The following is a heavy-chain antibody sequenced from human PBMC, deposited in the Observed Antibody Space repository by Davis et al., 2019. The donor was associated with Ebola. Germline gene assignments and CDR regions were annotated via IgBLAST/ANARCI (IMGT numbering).Heavy chain of an antibody. V-gene: IGHV1-2*04. CDR3: ARSALRQQLTFDI. CDR1: GYTFTGYY. J-gene: IGHJ3*02. CDR2: INPNSGGT. D-gene: IGHD6-13*01. Sequence: ASVKVSCKASGYTFTGYYLHWVRQAPGQGLEWMGWINPNSGGTNYAQKFQGWVTMTRDTSISTAYMELSRLRSDDTAVYYCARSALRQQLTFDIWGQGTMVTVSS.